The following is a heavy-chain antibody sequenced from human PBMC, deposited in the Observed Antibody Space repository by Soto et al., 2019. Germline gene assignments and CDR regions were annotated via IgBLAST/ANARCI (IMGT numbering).Heavy chain of an antibody. Sequence: PGGSLRLSCAASGFTFSSYSMNWVRQAPGKGLEWVSYISSSSSTIYYADSVKGRFTISRDNAKNSLYLQMNSLRDEDTAVYYCARDENYYDSSGYLYYYYYYGMDVWGQGTTVTSP. V-gene: IGHV3-48*02. J-gene: IGHJ6*02. CDR2: ISSSSSTI. CDR1: GFTFSSYS. D-gene: IGHD3-22*01. CDR3: ARDENYYDSSGYLYYYYYYGMDV.